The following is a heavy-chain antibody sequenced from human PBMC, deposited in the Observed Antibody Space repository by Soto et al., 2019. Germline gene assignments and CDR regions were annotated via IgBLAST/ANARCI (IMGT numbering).Heavy chain of an antibody. V-gene: IGHV3-21*01. CDR3: ARDRIAARPYYYGMDV. J-gene: IGHJ6*02. CDR2: ISSSSSYI. CDR1: GFTFSSYS. D-gene: IGHD6-6*01. Sequence: GSLRLSCAASGFTFSSYSMNWVRQAPGKGLEWVSSISSSSSYIYCADSVKGRFTISRDNAKNSLYLQMNSLRAEDTAVYYCARDRIAARPYYYGMDVWGQGTTVTVSS.